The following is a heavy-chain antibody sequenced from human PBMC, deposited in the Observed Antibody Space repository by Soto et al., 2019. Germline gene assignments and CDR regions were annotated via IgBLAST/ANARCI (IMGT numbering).Heavy chain of an antibody. J-gene: IGHJ6*02. V-gene: IGHV1-18*01. D-gene: IGHD2-15*01. CDR3: ARDGGYYYYYDMDV. CDR1: GYTFTSYG. CDR2: ISAYNGNT. Sequence: ASVKVSCKASGYTFTSYGISWVRQAPGQGLEWMGWISAYNGNTNYAQKLQGRVTMTTDTSTSTAYMELSSLRSEDTAVYYCARDGGYYYYYDMDVWGQGTTVTVSS.